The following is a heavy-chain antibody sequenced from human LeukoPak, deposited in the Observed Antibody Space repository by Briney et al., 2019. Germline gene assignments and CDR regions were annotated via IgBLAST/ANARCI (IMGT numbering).Heavy chain of an antibody. V-gene: IGHV1-2*02. CDR1: GYTFTGYY. CDR2: INPDSGGT. CDR3: ARTFYDTLDSDAFDF. J-gene: IGHJ3*01. D-gene: IGHD2/OR15-2a*01. Sequence: ASVTVSCKASGYTFTGYYMHWVRQAPGPGLELMGWINPDSGGTNNAQKFQGRVTMTRDTSISTAYMELSRLRSDDTAVYYCARTFYDTLDSDAFDFWGQGTMVIVSS.